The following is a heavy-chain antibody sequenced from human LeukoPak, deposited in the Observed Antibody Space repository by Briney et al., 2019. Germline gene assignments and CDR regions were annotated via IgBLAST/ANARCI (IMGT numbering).Heavy chain of an antibody. CDR3: ARGPIMVRGPITPPFDY. CDR1: GFTFSSYW. V-gene: IGHV3-74*01. Sequence: GGSLRLSCAASGFTFSSYWMHWVRQAAGKGLVWVSRINSDGSSTSYADSVKGRFTITRDNAKNTLYLQMNSLRAEDTAVYYCARGPIMVRGPITPPFDYWGQGTLVTVSS. CDR2: INSDGSST. J-gene: IGHJ4*02. D-gene: IGHD3-10*01.